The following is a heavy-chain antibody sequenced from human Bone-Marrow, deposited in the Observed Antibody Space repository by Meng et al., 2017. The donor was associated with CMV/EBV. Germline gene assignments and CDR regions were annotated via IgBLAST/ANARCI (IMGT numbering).Heavy chain of an antibody. CDR3: GRAEFVSGMGA. Sequence: ESLKISCAASGFAFSNYWMHWVRQAPGKGLEWVSRILPDGTDANYADSVRGRFTISRDNAKNTLFLQMDSLRAEDAAVYYCGRAEFVSGMGAWGQGATVTVSS. J-gene: IGHJ6*02. CDR1: GFAFSNYW. D-gene: IGHD3-10*01. V-gene: IGHV3-74*01. CDR2: ILPDGTDA.